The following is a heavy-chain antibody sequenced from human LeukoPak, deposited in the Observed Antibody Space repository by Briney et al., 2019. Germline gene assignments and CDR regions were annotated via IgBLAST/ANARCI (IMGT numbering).Heavy chain of an antibody. CDR3: ARVPKYYDFWSGFTAKYMDV. CDR2: INHSGST. J-gene: IGHJ6*03. Sequence: SETLSLTCAVYSRSLSGYYWSWIRQPPGTGLEWIGEINHSGSTNYNPYLKSRVTISRDTSKYQFSLKLSSVTAADTAVYYWARVPKYYDFWSGFTAKYMDVWGKGTTVTVSS. D-gene: IGHD3-3*01. CDR1: SRSLSGYY. V-gene: IGHV4-34*01.